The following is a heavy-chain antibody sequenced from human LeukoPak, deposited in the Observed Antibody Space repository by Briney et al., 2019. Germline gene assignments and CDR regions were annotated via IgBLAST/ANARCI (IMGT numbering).Heavy chain of an antibody. CDR3: ARGRGGRLSASNWFDT. J-gene: IGHJ5*02. V-gene: IGHV4-61*02. Sequence: NTSQTLSLTCTVSGDSLSSGNYYWTWIRQPAGKGLEWIGRIYTNGETNYNPSLKSRVTILLDTSKNHFSLRLSSVTATDTAIYFCARGRGGRLSASNWFDTWGQGILVTVSS. D-gene: IGHD2/OR15-2a*01. CDR2: IYTNGET. CDR1: GDSLSSGNYY.